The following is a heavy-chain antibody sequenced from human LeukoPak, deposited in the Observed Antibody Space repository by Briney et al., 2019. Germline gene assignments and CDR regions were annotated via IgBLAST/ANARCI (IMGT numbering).Heavy chain of an antibody. Sequence: GGSLRLSCEASGFTLSTYWMNWVRQVPGKGLDWVANINPDGSGKRYVDSVEGRFTIARDNADNSLSLQMNSLRAEDTAVYYCASWGAGGNSWGQETLVTVSS. V-gene: IGHV3-7*01. CDR3: ASWGAGGNS. CDR2: INPDGSGK. CDR1: GFTLSTYW. D-gene: IGHD3-16*01. J-gene: IGHJ4*02.